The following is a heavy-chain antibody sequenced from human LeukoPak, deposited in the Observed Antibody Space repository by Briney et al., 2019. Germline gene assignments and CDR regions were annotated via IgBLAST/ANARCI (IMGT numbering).Heavy chain of an antibody. CDR3: ARGLLFNWFDP. J-gene: IGHJ5*02. Sequence: ASVKVSCEASGYTFTNYDINWVRQAPGQGLEWMGWINPNSGGTNYAQKFQGRVTMTRDTSISTAYMELSRLRSDDTAVYYCARGLLFNWFDPWGHGTLVTVSS. V-gene: IGHV1-2*02. D-gene: IGHD2-15*01. CDR1: GYTFTNYD. CDR2: INPNSGGT.